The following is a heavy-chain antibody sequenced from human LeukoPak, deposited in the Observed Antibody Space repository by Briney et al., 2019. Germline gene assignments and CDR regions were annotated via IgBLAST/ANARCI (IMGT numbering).Heavy chain of an antibody. V-gene: IGHV1-24*01. CDR2: FDPEDGET. CDR1: EYTLTELS. J-gene: IGHJ4*02. D-gene: IGHD4-11*01. CDR3: ATGEGTTVTTYYFDY. Sequence: ASVKVSCKVSEYTLTELSMHWVRQAPGKGLEWMGGFDPEDGETIYAQKFQGRVTMTEDTSTDTAYMELSSLRSEDTAVYYCATGEGTTVTTYYFDYWGQGTLVTVSS.